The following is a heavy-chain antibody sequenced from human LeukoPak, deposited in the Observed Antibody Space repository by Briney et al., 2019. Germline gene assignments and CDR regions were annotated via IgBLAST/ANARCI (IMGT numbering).Heavy chain of an antibody. CDR3: ARATTSSSGWSLQSCYFDY. V-gene: IGHV4-34*01. J-gene: IGHJ4*02. CDR2: ITRRRST. D-gene: IGHD6-19*01. Sequence: KALESLSLTCAVYGGSFSGYYWSWIRQPPRKGLEWIGEITRRRSTNYNPSLKRRVTISVDTSKNQFSLKLSSVTAADTAVYYCARATTSSSGWSLQSCYFDYWGQRTLVTVSS. CDR1: GGSFSGYY.